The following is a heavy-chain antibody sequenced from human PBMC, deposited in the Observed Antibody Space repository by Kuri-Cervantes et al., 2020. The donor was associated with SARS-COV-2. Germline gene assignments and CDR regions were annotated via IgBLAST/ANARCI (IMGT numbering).Heavy chain of an antibody. V-gene: IGHV3-30-3*02. D-gene: IGHD6-13*01. J-gene: IGHJ4*02. CDR2: ISYDGSNK. CDR1: GFTFSSYA. CDR3: AKPIAAAGYYFDY. Sequence: GESLKISCAASGFTFSSYAMHWVRQAPGKGLEWAAVISYDGSNKYYADSVKGRFTISRDNSKNTLYLQMNSLRAEDTAVYYCAKPIAAAGYYFDYWGQGTLVTVSS.